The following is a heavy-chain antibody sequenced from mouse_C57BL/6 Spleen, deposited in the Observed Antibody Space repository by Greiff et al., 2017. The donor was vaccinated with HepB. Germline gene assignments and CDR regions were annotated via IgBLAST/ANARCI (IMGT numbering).Heavy chain of an antibody. J-gene: IGHJ1*03. CDR2: INPNNGGT. Sequence: VQLQQSGPELVKPGASVKIPCKASGYTFTDYNMDWVKQSHGKSLEWIGDINPNNGGTIYNQKFKGKATLTVDKSSSTADMELRSLTSEDTAVYYCAREEEYDGYGYFDVWGTGTTVTVSS. CDR3: AREEEYDGYGYFDV. V-gene: IGHV1-18*01. D-gene: IGHD2-3*01. CDR1: GYTFTDYN.